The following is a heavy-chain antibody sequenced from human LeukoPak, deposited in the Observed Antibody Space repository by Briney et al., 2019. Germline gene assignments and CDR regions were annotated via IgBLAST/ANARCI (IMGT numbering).Heavy chain of an antibody. CDR3: ARRRAYCSSTSCYILDY. J-gene: IGHJ4*02. D-gene: IGHD2-2*02. CDR1: GFTFSSYS. Sequence: GGSLRLSCAASGFTFSSYSMNWVRQAPGKGLEWVSSISSSSSYIYYADSVKGRFTISRDNAKNSLYLQVNSLRAEDTAVYYCARRRAYCSSTSCYILDYWGQGTLVTVSS. CDR2: ISSSSSYI. V-gene: IGHV3-21*01.